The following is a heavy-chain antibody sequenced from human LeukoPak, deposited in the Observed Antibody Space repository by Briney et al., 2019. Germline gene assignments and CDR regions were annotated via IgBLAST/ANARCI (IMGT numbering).Heavy chain of an antibody. CDR1: GFTLSNHG. D-gene: IGHD5-24*01. CDR2: IRYDGSNK. CDR3: ARGGRDGYNAFDY. J-gene: IGHJ4*02. V-gene: IGHV3-30*02. Sequence: GGSLRLSCATSGFTLSNHGMHWVRQAPGKGLEWVAFIRYDGSNKNYEDSVKGRFTISRDNSKNTLYLQMDSLRDEDTAVYFCARGGRDGYNAFDYWGQGTLVTVS.